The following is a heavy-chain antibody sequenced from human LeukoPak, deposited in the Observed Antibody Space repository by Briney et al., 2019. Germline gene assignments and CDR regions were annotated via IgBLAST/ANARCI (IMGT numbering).Heavy chain of an antibody. Sequence: ASVKVSCKASGYTFTSYYMHWVRQAPGQGLEWMGIINPSGGSTSYAQKFQGRVTMTRDTSTGTVYMELSSLRSEDTAVYYCARFVVVTATLDYWGQGTLVTVSS. CDR1: GYTFTSYY. V-gene: IGHV1-46*01. D-gene: IGHD2-21*02. CDR3: ARFVVVTATLDY. J-gene: IGHJ4*02. CDR2: INPSGGST.